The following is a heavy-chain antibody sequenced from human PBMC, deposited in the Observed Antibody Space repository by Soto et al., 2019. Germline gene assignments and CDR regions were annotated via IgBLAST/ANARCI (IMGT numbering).Heavy chain of an antibody. V-gene: IGHV4-34*01. Sequence: QVQLQQWGAGLLKPSETLSLTCAVYGGSFSGYYWIWIRQPPGKGLEWIGEINHRGSTNHNPSLKSLLTISVDTSKNQVSPKLSSVTAADTAVYYCARGRTKQQVRGCAFDIWSKGTMVTVSS. CDR1: GGSFSGYY. J-gene: IGHJ3*02. CDR3: ARGRTKQQVRGCAFDI. D-gene: IGHD6-13*01. CDR2: INHRGST.